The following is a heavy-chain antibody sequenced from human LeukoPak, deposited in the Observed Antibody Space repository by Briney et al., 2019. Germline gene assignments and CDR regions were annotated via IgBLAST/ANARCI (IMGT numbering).Heavy chain of an antibody. CDR2: IIPIFGTA. CDR3: ARPDEDRGYSYGYNY. V-gene: IGHV1-69*01. CDR1: GGTFSSYA. J-gene: IGHJ4*02. D-gene: IGHD5-18*01. Sequence: GSSVKVSCKASGGTFSSYAISWVRQAPGQGLEWMGGIIPIFGTANYAQKSQGRVTITADESTSTAYMELSSLRSEDTAVYYCARPDEDRGYSYGYNYWGQGTLVTVSS.